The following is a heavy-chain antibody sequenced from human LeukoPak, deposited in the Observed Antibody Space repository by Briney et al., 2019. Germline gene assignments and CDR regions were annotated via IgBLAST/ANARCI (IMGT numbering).Heavy chain of an antibody. CDR1: GFTFSSYS. Sequence: PGGSLRLSCAASGFTFSSYSMNWVRQAPGKGLEWVAVISYDGSNKYYADSVKGRFTISRDNSKNTLYLQMNSLRAEDTAVYYCARGTGDYGDYGLNWGQGTLVTVSS. V-gene: IGHV3-30*03. J-gene: IGHJ4*02. D-gene: IGHD4-17*01. CDR2: ISYDGSNK. CDR3: ARGTGDYGDYGLN.